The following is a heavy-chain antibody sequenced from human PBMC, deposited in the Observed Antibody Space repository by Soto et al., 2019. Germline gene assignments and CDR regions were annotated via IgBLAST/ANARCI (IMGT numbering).Heavy chain of an antibody. V-gene: IGHV1-69*06. CDR2: IIPIFGTA. J-gene: IGHJ6*02. Sequence: SVKVSCKASGGTFSSYAISWVRQAPGQGLEWMGGIIPIFGTANYAQKFQGRVTITADKSTSTAYMELSSLRSEDTAVYYCAGGMDSGTDYYYGMAVWGQGTTVTVSS. CDR3: AGGMDSGTDYYYGMAV. D-gene: IGHD3-10*01. CDR1: GGTFSSYA.